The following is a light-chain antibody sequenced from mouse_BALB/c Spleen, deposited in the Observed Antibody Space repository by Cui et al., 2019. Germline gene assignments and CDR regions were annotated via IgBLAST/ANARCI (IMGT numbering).Light chain of an antibody. CDR2: WAS. CDR3: QQVSIYPFT. V-gene: IGKV6-23*01. Sequence: DIVMRQSHKFMSTSVGARLSIPYKASQDVGTAVAWYQQKPGQSPKLLIYWASIRNTGVPERFIGSGSGTDFTLTISNVQSEDLADYFCQQVSIYPFTFGAGTKLELK. J-gene: IGKJ5*01. CDR1: QDVGTA.